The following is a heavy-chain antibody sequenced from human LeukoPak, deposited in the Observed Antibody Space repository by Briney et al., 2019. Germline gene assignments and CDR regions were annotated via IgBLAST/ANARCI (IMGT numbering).Heavy chain of an antibody. Sequence: SETLSLTCTVSGGSISSGSYYWSWIRQPAGKGLEWIGRIYTSGSTNYNPSLKSRVTISVDTSKNQFSLKLSSVTAADTAVYYCARHDYGDYPVRDYWGQGTLVTVSS. CDR1: GGSISSGSYY. CDR2: IYTSGST. V-gene: IGHV4-61*02. CDR3: ARHDYGDYPVRDY. D-gene: IGHD4-17*01. J-gene: IGHJ4*02.